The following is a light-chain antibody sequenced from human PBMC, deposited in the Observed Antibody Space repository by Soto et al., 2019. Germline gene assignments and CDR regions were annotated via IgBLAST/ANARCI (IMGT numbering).Light chain of an antibody. CDR1: ESISSSS. J-gene: IGKJ4*01. CDR3: QQRSNWPPSLT. CDR2: DAS. Sequence: EIVLIQSPGTVSLSPGERATLSCRASESISSSSLAWYQQKPGQAPRLLIYDASNRATGIPARFSGSGSGTDFTLTISSLEPEDFAVYYCQQRSNWPPSLTFGGGTKVDIK. V-gene: IGKV3-11*01.